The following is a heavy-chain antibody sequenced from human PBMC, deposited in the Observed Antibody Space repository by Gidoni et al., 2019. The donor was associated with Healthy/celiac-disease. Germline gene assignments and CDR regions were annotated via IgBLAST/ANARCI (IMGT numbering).Heavy chain of an antibody. CDR2: IYTSGST. V-gene: IGHV4-4*07. J-gene: IGHJ6*03. CDR1: GGSLSSYY. CDR3: ARDAINWGAGRNYYYYYMDV. Sequence: QVQLQESGPGLVKPSETLSPTCTVSGGSLSSYYWSWIRQPAGKGLEWIGRIYTSGSTNYNPSLKSRVTMSVDTSKNQFSLKLSSVTAADTAVYYCARDAINWGAGRNYYYYYMDVWGKGTTVTVSS. D-gene: IGHD7-27*01.